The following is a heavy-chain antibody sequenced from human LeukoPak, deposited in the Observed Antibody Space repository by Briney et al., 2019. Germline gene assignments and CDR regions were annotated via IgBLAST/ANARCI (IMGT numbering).Heavy chain of an antibody. CDR3: ARNRWVTTTPGFDH. J-gene: IGHJ4*02. V-gene: IGHV4-38-2*01. D-gene: IGHD4-17*01. CDR1: GDSIRRGDY. Sequence: TSETLSLTCAVSGDSIRRGDYWGWIRRSPGKGLGGIGSIYYRGSTHYNPSLKSRVTISIDTSKNQFSLMLSSVTAADTAVYYCARNRWVTTTPGFDHWGQGTLVTVSS. CDR2: IYYRGST.